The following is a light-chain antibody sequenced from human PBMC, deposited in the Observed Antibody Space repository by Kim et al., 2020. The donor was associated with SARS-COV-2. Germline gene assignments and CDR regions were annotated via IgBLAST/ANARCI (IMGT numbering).Light chain of an antibody. CDR1: RSVSSN. CDR3: QQYNNWWT. Sequence: SVFPDERATISCRARRSVSSNLACYQNKPGQAPRLLIYGASIRATGIPARFSGSGSGTEFALTIDSLQSEDFAVYYCQQYNNWWTFGLGTKVDIK. V-gene: IGKV3-15*01. CDR2: GAS. J-gene: IGKJ1*01.